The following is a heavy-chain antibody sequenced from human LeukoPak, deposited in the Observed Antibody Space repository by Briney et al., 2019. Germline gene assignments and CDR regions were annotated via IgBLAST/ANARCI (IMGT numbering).Heavy chain of an antibody. CDR2: IYYSGST. CDR3: AREVVVVVAATREGSYFDY. CDR1: GGSISSYY. V-gene: IGHV4-59*01. Sequence: KPSETLSLTCTVSGGSISSYYWSWIPQPPGKGLEWIGYIYYSGSTNYNPSLKSRVTISVDTSKNQFSLKLSSVTAADTAVYYCAREVVVVVAATREGSYFDYWGQGTLVTVSS. J-gene: IGHJ4*02. D-gene: IGHD2-15*01.